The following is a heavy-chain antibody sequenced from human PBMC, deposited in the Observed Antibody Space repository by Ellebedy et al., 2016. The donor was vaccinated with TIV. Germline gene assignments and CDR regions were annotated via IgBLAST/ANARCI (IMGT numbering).Heavy chain of an antibody. V-gene: IGHV1-69*13. CDR2: IIGMFGTT. J-gene: IGHJ4*02. D-gene: IGHD5-12*01. Sequence: AASVKVSCKASGHTFTAYNMHWVRQAPGQGLEWMGGIIGMFGTTSYAQKFLGRVSITADEFTSTAYLDLSSLRSDDTAVYYCARHSGYHAISYLAHWGQGTLVSVSS. CDR1: GHTFTAYN. CDR3: ARHSGYHAISYLAH.